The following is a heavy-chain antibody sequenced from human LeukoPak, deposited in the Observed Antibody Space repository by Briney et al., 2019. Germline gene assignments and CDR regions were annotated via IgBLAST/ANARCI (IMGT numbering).Heavy chain of an antibody. J-gene: IGHJ3*02. CDR3: VKVRAVSSSDAFDI. Sequence: PGRSLRLSCAASGFTFDDYAMHWVRQAPGKGLEWVSGISWDSGSIGYADSVKGRFTISRDNAKHVLYLQMHSLRDEDTALYYCVKVRAVSSSDAFDIWGQGTMVTVSS. CDR2: ISWDSGSI. CDR1: GFTFDDYA. D-gene: IGHD2-2*01. V-gene: IGHV3-9*01.